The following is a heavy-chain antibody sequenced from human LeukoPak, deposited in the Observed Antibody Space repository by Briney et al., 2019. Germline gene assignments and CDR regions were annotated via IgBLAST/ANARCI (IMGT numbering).Heavy chain of an antibody. CDR3: TTDSSSWYNFDY. CDR2: IKSKTDGGTT. Sequence: GGSLRLSCAASGFTFSNAWMSWVRQAPGKGLEWVGCIKSKTDGGTTDYAAPVKGRFTISRDDSKNTLYLQMNSLKTEDTAVYYCTTDSSSWYNFDYWGQGTLVTVS. J-gene: IGHJ4*02. CDR1: GFTFSNAW. D-gene: IGHD6-13*01. V-gene: IGHV3-15*01.